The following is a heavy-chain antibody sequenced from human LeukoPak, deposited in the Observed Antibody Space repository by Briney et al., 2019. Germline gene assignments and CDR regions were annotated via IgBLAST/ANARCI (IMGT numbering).Heavy chain of an antibody. D-gene: IGHD6-19*01. CDR3: ARVGYNSGWYEY. J-gene: IGHJ4*02. CDR1: GFTFSTYG. V-gene: IGHV3-33*01. CDR2: IWEDGSNI. Sequence: GGSLRLSCAASGFTFSTYGMHWVRQAPGEGLQWVAGIWEDGSNIHYADSVKGRFTISRDNSKNTLYLQMNSLRAEDTAVYYCARVGYNSGWYEYWGQGTLVTASS.